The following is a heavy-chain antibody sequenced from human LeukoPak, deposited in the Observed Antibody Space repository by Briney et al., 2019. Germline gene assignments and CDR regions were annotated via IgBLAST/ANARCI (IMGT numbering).Heavy chain of an antibody. CDR1: GGTFSSYA. V-gene: IGHV1-69*05. J-gene: IGHJ4*02. CDR2: IIPIFGTA. Sequence: ASVKVSCKASGGTFSSYAISWVRQAPGQGLEWMGRIIPIFGTANYAQKFQGRVTITTDESTSTAYMDLRSLRSDDTAVYYCARAGIYCSGSSCYDDYWGQGTLVTVSS. D-gene: IGHD2-2*01. CDR3: ARAGIYCSGSSCYDDY.